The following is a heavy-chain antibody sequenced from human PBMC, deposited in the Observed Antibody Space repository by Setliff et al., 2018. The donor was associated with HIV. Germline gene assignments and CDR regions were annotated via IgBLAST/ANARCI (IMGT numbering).Heavy chain of an antibody. CDR2: MNPNSGNT. V-gene: IGHV1-8*03. CDR1: GYTFTSYD. J-gene: IGHJ4*02. CDR3: ARDHRPNYYDNSGSPGY. D-gene: IGHD3-22*01. Sequence: GASVKVSCKASGYTFTSYDINWVRQATGQGLEWMGWMNPNSGNTGYSQKFQGRVTITRDTSATTAYMELSSLRSEDTAVYYCARDHRPNYYDNSGSPGYWGQGTLVTVSS.